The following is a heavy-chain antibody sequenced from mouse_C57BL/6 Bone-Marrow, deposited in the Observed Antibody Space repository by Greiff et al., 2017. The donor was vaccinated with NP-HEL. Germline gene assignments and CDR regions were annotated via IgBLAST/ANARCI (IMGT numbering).Heavy chain of an antibody. Sequence: VKLEESGPGLVAPSQSLSITCTVSGFSLTSYGVHWVRQPPGKGLEWLVVIWSDGSTTYNSALKSRLSISKDNSKSQVFLKMNSLQTDDTAMYYCARASITTVVDYARDYWGQGTSVTVSS. CDR1: GFSLTSYG. V-gene: IGHV2-6*03. CDR2: IWSDGST. CDR3: ARASITTVVDYARDY. J-gene: IGHJ4*01. D-gene: IGHD1-1*01.